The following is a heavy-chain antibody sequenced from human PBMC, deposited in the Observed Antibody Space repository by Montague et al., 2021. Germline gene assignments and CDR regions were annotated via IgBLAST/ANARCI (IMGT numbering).Heavy chain of an antibody. CDR1: GGAISSSSCY. V-gene: IGHV4-39*01. CDR2: ICYSGST. CDR3: ARTSTFRENEGNYYYNALDV. D-gene: IGHD2-21*01. J-gene: IGHJ6*02. Sequence: SETLSLTCNVSGGAISSSSCYWGWIRQPPGKGLEWIGSICYSGSTYYSPSLKSRVTISADTSQKQFSLKLRSVTAADTAVYYCARTSTFRENEGNYYYNALDVWGQGTTVTVSS.